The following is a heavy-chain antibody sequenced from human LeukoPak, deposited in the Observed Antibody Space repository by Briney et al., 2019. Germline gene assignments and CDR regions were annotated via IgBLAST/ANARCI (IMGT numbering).Heavy chain of an antibody. CDR1: GGSISDYY. D-gene: IGHD3-22*01. V-gene: IGHV4-4*07. CDR3: ARQVYYYDLLDY. CDR2: IYSSGSI. J-gene: IGHJ4*02. Sequence: SETLSLTCSVSGGSISDYYWSWIRQPAGKGLEWIGRIYSSGSINYNPSLRSRVTMSVDTSKNQFSLKLSSVTAADTAVYYCARQVYYYDLLDYWGQGTLVTVSS.